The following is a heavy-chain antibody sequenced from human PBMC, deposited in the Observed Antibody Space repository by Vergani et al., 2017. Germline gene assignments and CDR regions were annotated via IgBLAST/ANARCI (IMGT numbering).Heavy chain of an antibody. CDR1: GGSISSYY. J-gene: IGHJ6*03. D-gene: IGHD1-1*01. Sequence: QVQLQESGPGLVKPSETLSLTCTVSGGSISSYYWSWIRQPPGKGLEWIGYIYYSGSTNYNPSLKSRVTISVDTSKNQFSLKLSSVTAADTAVYYCARDPGTPSNYYYYYYMDVWAKGPRSPSP. CDR3: ARDPGTPSNYYYYYYMDV. V-gene: IGHV4-59*01. CDR2: IYYSGST.